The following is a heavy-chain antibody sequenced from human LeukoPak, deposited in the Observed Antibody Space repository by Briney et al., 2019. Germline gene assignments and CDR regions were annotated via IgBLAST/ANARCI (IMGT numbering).Heavy chain of an antibody. D-gene: IGHD3-3*01. CDR3: ARGGHDFWSGYYTGYYGYYYYGMDV. CDR1: GYTFTSYD. CDR2: MNPNSGNT. J-gene: IGHJ6*02. Sequence: ASVKVSCKASGYTFTSYDISWVRQATGQGLEWMGWMNPNSGNTGYAQKFQGRVTMTRNTSISTAYMELSSLRSEDTAVYYCARGGHDFWSGYYTGYYGYYYYGMDVWGQGTTVTVSS. V-gene: IGHV1-8*01.